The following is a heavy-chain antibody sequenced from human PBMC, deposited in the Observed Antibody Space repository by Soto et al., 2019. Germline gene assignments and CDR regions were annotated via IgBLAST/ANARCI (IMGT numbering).Heavy chain of an antibody. J-gene: IGHJ3*02. Sequence: QVQLVESGGGVVQPGRSLRLSCAASGFTFSSYGMHWVRQAPGKGLEWVAVISYDGSNKYYADSVKGRFTISRDNSKNTLYRHMNSLRAEDTSVYYCAKDRDLLRLWEWLLGEAFDIWGQGTMVTVSS. D-gene: IGHD3-3*01. V-gene: IGHV3-30*18. CDR1: GFTFSSYG. CDR2: ISYDGSNK. CDR3: AKDRDLLRLWEWLLGEAFDI.